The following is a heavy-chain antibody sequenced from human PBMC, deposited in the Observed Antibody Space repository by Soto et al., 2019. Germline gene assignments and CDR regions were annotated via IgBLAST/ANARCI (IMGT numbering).Heavy chain of an antibody. V-gene: IGHV3-30*18. J-gene: IGHJ4*02. CDR3: AKESVVVVITWPYFDY. Sequence: VGSLRLSCAASGFTFSSYGMHWVRQAPGKGLEWVAVISYDGSNKYYADSVKGRFTISRDNSKNTLYLQMNSLRAEDTAVYYCAKESVVVVITWPYFDYWGQGTLVTVSS. D-gene: IGHD3-22*01. CDR1: GFTFSSYG. CDR2: ISYDGSNK.